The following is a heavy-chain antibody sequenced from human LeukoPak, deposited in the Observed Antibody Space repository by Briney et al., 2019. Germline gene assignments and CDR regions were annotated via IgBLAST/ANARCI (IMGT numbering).Heavy chain of an antibody. CDR1: GFTFSNYW. V-gene: IGHV3-74*01. Sequence: PGGSLRLSCAASGFTFSNYWMNWVRQAPGKGLVWISRINSDGSSTSYADSVKGRFTISRGNAKNTLYLQINSLRVEDTAVFYCARGVGGYYGMDVWGRGTTVTVSS. J-gene: IGHJ6*02. CDR3: ARGVGGYYGMDV. CDR2: INSDGSST. D-gene: IGHD1-26*01.